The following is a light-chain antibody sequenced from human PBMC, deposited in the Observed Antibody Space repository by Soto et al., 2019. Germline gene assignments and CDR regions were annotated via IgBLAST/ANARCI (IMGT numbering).Light chain of an antibody. Sequence: EIVMTQSPATLSVSPGERATLSCRASQSVSSSLVWYQQKPGQAPRLLIFGASTRATGIPARFSGSGSGTEFTLTISSLQSEDFAVYHCQQYNNWPLTFGGGTKVEIK. CDR2: GAS. V-gene: IGKV3-15*01. CDR3: QQYNNWPLT. CDR1: QSVSSS. J-gene: IGKJ4*01.